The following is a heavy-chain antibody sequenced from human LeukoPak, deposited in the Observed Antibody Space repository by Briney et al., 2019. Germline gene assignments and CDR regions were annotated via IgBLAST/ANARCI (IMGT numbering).Heavy chain of an antibody. V-gene: IGHV3-53*01. CDR1: GFSVSSNY. Sequence: PGGSLRLSCAASGFSVSSNYMSWVRQAPGKGLEWVSVIYSDGSTYYADSVKGRFTLSRDNFKNMLYLQMNSLRAEDTAVYYCARRAGGYSHPYDYWGQGILVTVSS. CDR3: ARRAGGYSHPYDY. CDR2: IYSDGST. J-gene: IGHJ4*02. D-gene: IGHD4-23*01.